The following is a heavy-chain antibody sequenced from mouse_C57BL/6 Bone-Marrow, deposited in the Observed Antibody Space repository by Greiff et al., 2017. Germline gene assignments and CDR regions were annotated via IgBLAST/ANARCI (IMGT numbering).Heavy chain of an antibody. J-gene: IGHJ1*03. CDR2: IYPGSGST. CDR1: GYTFTSYW. D-gene: IGHD2-5*01. Sequence: VQLQQPGAELVKPGASVKMSCKASGYTFTSYWITWVKQRPGQGLEWIGDIYPGSGSTNYNEKFKSKATLTVDTSSSTAYMQLSSLTSEDSAVYYGARPYYSNYWDFDVWGTGTTVTVSS. V-gene: IGHV1-55*01. CDR3: ARPYYSNYWDFDV.